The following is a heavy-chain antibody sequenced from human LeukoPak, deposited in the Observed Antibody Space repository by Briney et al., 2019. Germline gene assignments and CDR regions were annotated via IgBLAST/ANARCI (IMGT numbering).Heavy chain of an antibody. D-gene: IGHD3-10*01. CDR3: ARLWFGESTTFDY. J-gene: IGHJ4*02. Sequence: PSETLSLTCTVSGGSISSYYWSWLRQPPGNGLEWIGYIYYSGSTNYNPSLKSRVTISVDTSKNQFSLKLSSVTAADTAVYYCARLWFGESTTFDYWGQGTLVTVSS. CDR1: GGSISSYY. CDR2: IYYSGST. V-gene: IGHV4-59*12.